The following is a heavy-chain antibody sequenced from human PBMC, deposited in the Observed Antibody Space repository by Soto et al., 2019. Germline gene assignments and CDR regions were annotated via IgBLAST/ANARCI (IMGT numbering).Heavy chain of an antibody. V-gene: IGHV4-30-2*01. CDR3: ARGNVVASDY. CDR1: GGSISSGGYS. D-gene: IGHD2-21*01. CDR2: IYHSGST. Sequence: QLQLQESGSGLVKPSQTLSLTCAVSGGSISSGGYSWSWIRQPPGKALEWIGYIYHSGSTYYNPSVKSRVPISVDRSKHQFSLKLSSVTAADTVVHYCARGNVVASDYWGQGTLVTVSS. J-gene: IGHJ4*02.